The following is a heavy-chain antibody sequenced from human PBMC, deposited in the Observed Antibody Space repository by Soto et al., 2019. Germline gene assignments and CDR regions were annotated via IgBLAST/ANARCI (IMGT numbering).Heavy chain of an antibody. V-gene: IGHV4-59*01. CDR3: ARVGIQLWSPGPNWFDP. CDR1: GGSISSYY. D-gene: IGHD5-18*01. Sequence: QVQLQESGPGLVKPSETLSLTCTVSGGSISSYYWSWIRQPPGKGLEWIGYIYYSGSTNYNPSLKSRVTISVDTSKNQFSLKLSSVTAADTAVYYCARVGIQLWSPGPNWFDPWGQGTLVTVSS. CDR2: IYYSGST. J-gene: IGHJ5*02.